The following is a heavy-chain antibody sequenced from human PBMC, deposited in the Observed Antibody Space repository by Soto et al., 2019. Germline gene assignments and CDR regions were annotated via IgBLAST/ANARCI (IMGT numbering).Heavy chain of an antibody. CDR2: ISGSGGST. V-gene: IGHV3-23*01. CDR1: GFTFSSYA. J-gene: IGHJ4*02. D-gene: IGHD3-16*01. Sequence: GGSLRLSCAASGFTFSSYAMIWVRHAPGKGLEWVSAISGSGGSTYYADSVKGRFTISRDNSKNTLYLQMTSLRAEDTAVYYCAKDARGDVVLCYLHSGQATLVTVSS. CDR3: AKDARGDVVLCYLH.